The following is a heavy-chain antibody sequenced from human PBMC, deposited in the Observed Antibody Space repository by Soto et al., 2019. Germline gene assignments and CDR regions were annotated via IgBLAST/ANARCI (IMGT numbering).Heavy chain of an antibody. CDR1: GYSFTSHW. Sequence: PGQSLKISCKGSGYSFTSHWIGWVRQMPGKGLEWMGIIYPGDSDTRYSPSFQGQVTISADKSISTAYLQWSSLKASDTAMYYCARLEGAAAGTEGLYYYYGMDVWGQGTTVTVSS. CDR3: ARLEGAAAGTEGLYYYYGMDV. D-gene: IGHD6-13*01. CDR2: IYPGDSDT. V-gene: IGHV5-51*01. J-gene: IGHJ6*02.